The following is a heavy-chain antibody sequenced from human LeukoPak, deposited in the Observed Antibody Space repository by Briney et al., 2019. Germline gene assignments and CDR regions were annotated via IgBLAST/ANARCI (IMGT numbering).Heavy chain of an antibody. CDR1: GGTFSSYA. CDR2: IIPIFGTA. D-gene: IGHD5-18*01. Sequence: ASVKVSCKASGGTFSSYAISWVRQAPGQGLEWMGGIIPIFGTANYAQKFQGRVTITADESTSTAYMELSSLRSEDTAVYYCARDGVTAAMVPYFDYWGQGTLVTVSS. CDR3: ARDGVTAAMVPYFDY. J-gene: IGHJ4*02. V-gene: IGHV1-69*01.